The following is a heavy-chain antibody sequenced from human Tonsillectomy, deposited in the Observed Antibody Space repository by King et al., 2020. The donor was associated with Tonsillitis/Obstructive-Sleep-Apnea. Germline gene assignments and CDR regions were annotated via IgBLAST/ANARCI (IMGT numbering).Heavy chain of an antibody. Sequence: QLQESGPGLVKPSQTLSLTCTVSGGSISSGGYYWSWIRQPPGKGLEWIGYIYYSGSTYYNPSLKGRVTISVDTSKNQFSLKLSSVTAADTAVYYCAGDGGATYYGSLTGYFGWFDPWGQGTLVTVSS. CDR2: IYYSGST. D-gene: IGHD3-9*01. CDR1: GGSISSGGYY. CDR3: AGDGGATYYGSLTGYFGWFDP. V-gene: IGHV4-31*03. J-gene: IGHJ5*02.